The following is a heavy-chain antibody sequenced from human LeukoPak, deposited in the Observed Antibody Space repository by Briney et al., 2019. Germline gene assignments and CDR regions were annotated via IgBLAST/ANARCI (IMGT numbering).Heavy chain of an antibody. CDR3: ARPESYYGSGSYYDD. Sequence: GESLKISCKGSGYSFTNYWIGWVRQMPGKGLEWMGIIYPGDSDTRYSPSFQGQVTISADKSISTAYLQWSSLKASDTAMYYCARPESYYGSGSYYDDWGQGTLVTVSS. D-gene: IGHD3-10*01. V-gene: IGHV5-51*01. J-gene: IGHJ4*02. CDR2: IYPGDSDT. CDR1: GYSFTNYW.